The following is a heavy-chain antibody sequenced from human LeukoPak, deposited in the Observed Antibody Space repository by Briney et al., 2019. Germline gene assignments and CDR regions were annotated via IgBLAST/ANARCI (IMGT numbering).Heavy chain of an antibody. D-gene: IGHD6-13*01. CDR2: INSSGGST. V-gene: IGHV3-23*01. CDR3: AKGRRSNSWYEELDY. J-gene: IGHJ4*02. CDR1: GFTISDYA. Sequence: GRSLRLSCVASGFTISDYAMSWVRQAPGKGLEWVSVINSSGGSTFYAVSVKGRFTISRDTSKNTLDLQMNSLRAEDTALYYCAKGRRSNSWYEELDYWGQGSLVTVSS.